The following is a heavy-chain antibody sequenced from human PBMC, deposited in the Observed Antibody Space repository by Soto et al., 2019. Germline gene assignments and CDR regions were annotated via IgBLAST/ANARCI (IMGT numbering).Heavy chain of an antibody. Sequence: GGSLRLSCAASGFTFTSYWMSWVRQAPGKGLEWVANIKQDGSEKYYVDSVKGRFTTSRDNAKNSLYLQMNSLRAEDTAVYYCARDYYDSSGYYPRFDYWGQGTLVTVSS. CDR1: GFTFTSYW. CDR3: ARDYYDSSGYYPRFDY. D-gene: IGHD3-22*01. CDR2: IKQDGSEK. J-gene: IGHJ4*02. V-gene: IGHV3-7*04.